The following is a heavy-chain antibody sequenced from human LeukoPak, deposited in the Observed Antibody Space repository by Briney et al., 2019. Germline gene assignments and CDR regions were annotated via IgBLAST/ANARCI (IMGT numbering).Heavy chain of an antibody. D-gene: IGHD4-17*01. CDR3: ARGYGDSGKHAFDI. CDR1: GFTVSSNY. CDR2: IYSGSNT. J-gene: IGHJ3*02. V-gene: IGHV3-53*01. Sequence: GGSLRLSCAASGFTVSSNYMSWGRQAPGKGLEWVSIIYSGSNTYYADSVKGRFTISRDDSKNTLYLQMNSLRVEDTAVYYCARGYGDSGKHAFDIWGQGTLVTVSS.